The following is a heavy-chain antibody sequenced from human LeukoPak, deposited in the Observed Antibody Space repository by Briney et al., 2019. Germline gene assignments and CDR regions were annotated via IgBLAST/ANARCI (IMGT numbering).Heavy chain of an antibody. D-gene: IGHD5-18*01. Sequence: GGSLRLSCAASGFTFTTYWKHWVRQAPGKGLVWVSHINSDRSITSYADSVKGRFTISRDNAKNTLYLQMNSLRAEDTAVYYCARDAVDTANAVWGQGTTVTVSS. V-gene: IGHV3-74*01. CDR1: GFTFTTYW. CDR3: ARDAVDTANAV. CDR2: INSDRSIT. J-gene: IGHJ6*02.